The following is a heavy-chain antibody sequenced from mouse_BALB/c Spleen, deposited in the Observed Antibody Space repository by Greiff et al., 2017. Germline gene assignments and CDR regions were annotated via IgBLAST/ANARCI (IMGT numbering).Heavy chain of an antibody. Sequence: QVQLKESGAELVRPGVSVKISCKGSGYTFTDYAMHWVKQSHAKSLEWIGVISTYYGDASYNQKFKGKATMTVDKSSSTAYMELARLTSEDSAIYYCARCYDYDKAWFAYWGQGTLVTVSA. J-gene: IGHJ3*01. V-gene: IGHV1S137*01. CDR3: ARCYDYDKAWFAY. D-gene: IGHD2-4*01. CDR2: ISTYYGDA. CDR1: GYTFTDYA.